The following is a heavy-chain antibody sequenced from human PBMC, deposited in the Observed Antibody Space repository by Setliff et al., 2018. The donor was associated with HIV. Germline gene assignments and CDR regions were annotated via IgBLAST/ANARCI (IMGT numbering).Heavy chain of an antibody. J-gene: IGHJ6*02. CDR3: ARAEVEATIGRGYYYGMDV. D-gene: IGHD5-12*01. CDR1: SGFISGRSYY. V-gene: IGHV4-39*01. Sequence: PSETLSLTCTVSSGFISGRSYYWGWIRQPPGKGLEWIGNIYYSGNTYYNPSLKSRVTISVDTSKNQFSLKLSSVTAADTAVYYCARAEVEATIGRGYYYGMDVWGQGTTVTVSS. CDR2: IYYSGNT.